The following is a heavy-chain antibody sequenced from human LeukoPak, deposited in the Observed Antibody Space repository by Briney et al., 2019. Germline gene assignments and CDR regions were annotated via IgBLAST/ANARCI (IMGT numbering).Heavy chain of an antibody. CDR1: GDPMSRYY. CDR3: ARGGAYGSGSYLGLGMDV. J-gene: IGHJ6*02. CDR2: SGSI. V-gene: IGHV4-59*01. D-gene: IGHD3-10*01. Sequence: SETLSLTCTVSGDPMSRYYWSWIRQPPGKGLEWIGYSGSINYNPSLKSRVTISVDTSNNQFSLKLSSVTAADTAVYYCARGGAYGSGSYLGLGMDVWGQGTTVTVSS.